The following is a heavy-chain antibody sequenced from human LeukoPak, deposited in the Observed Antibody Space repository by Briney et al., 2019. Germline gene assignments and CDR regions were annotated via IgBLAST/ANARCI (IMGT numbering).Heavy chain of an antibody. CDR2: ISGSGGGT. V-gene: IGHV3-23*01. D-gene: IGHD4-17*01. CDR1: GFTFSSYG. CDR3: AKDPNGDYVGTFDM. J-gene: IGHJ3*02. Sequence: GGSLRLSCAASGFTFSSYGMSWVRQAPGKGLEWVSFISGSGGGTDYAVSVRGRFTISRDNSKNTLYLQMNSLRAEDTAVYYCAKDPNGDYVGTFDMWGQGTVVTVSS.